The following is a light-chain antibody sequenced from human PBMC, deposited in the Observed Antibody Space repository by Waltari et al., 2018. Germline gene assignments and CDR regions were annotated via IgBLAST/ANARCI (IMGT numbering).Light chain of an antibody. CDR2: AAS. V-gene: IGKV1-39*01. J-gene: IGKJ1*01. Sequence: DIQMTQSPSSLSASVGDRVTITCRASQSISSYLNWYQQKPGKAPKLLIYAASSLQSGVPSSFSGSGSGTDFTLTISSLQPEDFATYYCQQSYTKPRTFGQGTRVETK. CDR1: QSISSY. CDR3: QQSYTKPRT.